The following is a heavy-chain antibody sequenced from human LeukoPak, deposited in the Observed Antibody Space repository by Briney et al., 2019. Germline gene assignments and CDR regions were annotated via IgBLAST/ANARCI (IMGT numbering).Heavy chain of an antibody. D-gene: IGHD3-3*01. J-gene: IGHJ4*02. V-gene: IGHV3-66*02. Sequence: PGGSLRLSCVASGFSSTYMSWVRQAPGKGLEWVSVIYSGDSTYYADSVKGRFTISRDISKNTVYLQMNSLRPEDTAVYNCARDLWDATGYWGQGTLVTVAS. CDR2: IYSGDST. CDR3: ARDLWDATGY. CDR1: GFSSTY.